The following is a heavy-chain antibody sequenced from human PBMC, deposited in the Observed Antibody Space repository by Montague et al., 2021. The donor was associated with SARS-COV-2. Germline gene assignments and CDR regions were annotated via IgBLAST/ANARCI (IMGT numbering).Heavy chain of an antibody. CDR1: GFTFSSYD. Sequence: SLRLSCAASGFTFSSYDMHWVRQATGKGLEWVSAIGTAGDTYYPGSVKGRFTISRENAKNSLYLQMNSLRAGDTAVYYCARGDITMVQGVITYYYYYGMDVWGQGTMVTVSS. D-gene: IGHD3-10*01. J-gene: IGHJ6*02. V-gene: IGHV3-13*04. CDR2: IGTAGDT. CDR3: ARGDITMVQGVITYYYYYGMDV.